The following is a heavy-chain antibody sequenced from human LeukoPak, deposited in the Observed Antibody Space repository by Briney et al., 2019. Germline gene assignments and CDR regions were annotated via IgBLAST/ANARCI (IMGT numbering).Heavy chain of an antibody. D-gene: IGHD2-2*01. J-gene: IGHJ6*04. CDR3: ARDWSVPAATYYYYGMDV. Sequence: SVKVSCKASGGTFSSYAISWVRQSPGQGLEWMGGIIPIFGTANYAQKFQGRVTITADKSTSTAYMELSSLRSEDTAVYYCARDWSVPAATYYYYGMDVWGKGTTVTVSS. CDR1: GGTFSSYA. V-gene: IGHV1-69*06. CDR2: IIPIFGTA.